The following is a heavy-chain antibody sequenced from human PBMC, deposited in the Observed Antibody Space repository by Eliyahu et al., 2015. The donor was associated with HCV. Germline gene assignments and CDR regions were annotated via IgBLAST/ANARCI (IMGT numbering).Heavy chain of an antibody. CDR1: GGSITSYY. J-gene: IGHJ5*02. CDR2: NHYCGSM. V-gene: IGHV4-59*01. Sequence: QVQLQESGPGLVKPSETLSLTCTVSGGSITSYYWSWIRQPPGKGPEWIGYNHYCGSMNYNPSXKSRVTISVDTSKNQFSLNLTSVTAADTAVYYCASGGGGIAVAGTGGWFDPWGQGTLVTVSS. D-gene: IGHD6-19*01. CDR3: ASGGGGIAVAGTGGWFDP.